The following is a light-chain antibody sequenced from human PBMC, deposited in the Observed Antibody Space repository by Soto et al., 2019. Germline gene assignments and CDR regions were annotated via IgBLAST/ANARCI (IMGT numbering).Light chain of an antibody. CDR3: SSYTSSDTYV. Sequence: QSALTQPASGSGSPGQSIAISCTGTSSDVGGYNYVSWYQQHPGKAPKLMIYDVSNRPSGVSNRFSGSTSGNTASLTISGLQAEDEADYYCSSYTSSDTYVFGTGTKLTVL. CDR2: DVS. CDR1: SSDVGGYNY. V-gene: IGLV2-14*01. J-gene: IGLJ1*01.